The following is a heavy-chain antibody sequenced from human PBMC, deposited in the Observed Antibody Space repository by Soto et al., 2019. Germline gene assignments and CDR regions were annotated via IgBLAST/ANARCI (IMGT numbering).Heavy chain of an antibody. Sequence: GGSLRLSCAASGFTFSNSAMSWVRQAPGKGLEYVSGISSNGVGTYYANSVQGRFTISRDNSKNTVYLQMGSLRPEDMAVYYCARRARPDFYYMDVWGKGTTVTVSS. CDR1: GFTFSNSA. D-gene: IGHD6-6*01. CDR3: ARRARPDFYYMDV. V-gene: IGHV3-64*01. J-gene: IGHJ6*03. CDR2: ISSNGVGT.